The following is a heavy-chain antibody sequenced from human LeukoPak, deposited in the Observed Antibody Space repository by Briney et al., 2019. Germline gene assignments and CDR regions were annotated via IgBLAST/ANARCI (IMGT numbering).Heavy chain of an antibody. Sequence: GGSLRLSCAASGFTFSSYSMNWVRQAPGKGLEWVSYISSSSSTIYYADSVKGRFTISRDNAKNSLYLQMNSLRAEDTAVYYCAREPPYGSTDYWGQGTLVTVSS. J-gene: IGHJ4*02. CDR1: GFTFSSYS. D-gene: IGHD4-17*01. CDR3: AREPPYGSTDY. CDR2: ISSSSSTI. V-gene: IGHV3-48*04.